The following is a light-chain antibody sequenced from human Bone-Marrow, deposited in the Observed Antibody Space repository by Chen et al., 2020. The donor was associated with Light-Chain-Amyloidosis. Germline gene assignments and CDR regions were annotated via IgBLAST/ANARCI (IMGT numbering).Light chain of an antibody. CDR1: NIGSTS. CDR3: QVWDRSSDRPV. CDR2: DDS. Sequence: SYVLTQPSSVSVAPGQTATIACGGHNIGSTSVHWYQQTPGPAPLLVVYDDSDRPSGIPERLSGSNSGKTATLTISRVEAGDEADYYCQVWDRSSDRPVFGGGTKLTVL. V-gene: IGLV3-21*02. J-gene: IGLJ3*02.